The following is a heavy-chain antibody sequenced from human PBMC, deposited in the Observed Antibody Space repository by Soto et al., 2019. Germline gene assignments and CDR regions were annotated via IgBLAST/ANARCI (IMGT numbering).Heavy chain of an antibody. Sequence: SLRLSGAVAGYIYGNHWMHWVRQAPGKGLEWVSRMNSDGGIINYADSVKGRFTVSRDNAKNTLYLQMNSLRVEDTAVYYCATAEVDYWGPGTLVTVSS. CDR3: ATAEVDY. J-gene: IGHJ4*02. V-gene: IGHV3-74*01. CDR2: MNSDGGII. CDR1: GYIYGNHW.